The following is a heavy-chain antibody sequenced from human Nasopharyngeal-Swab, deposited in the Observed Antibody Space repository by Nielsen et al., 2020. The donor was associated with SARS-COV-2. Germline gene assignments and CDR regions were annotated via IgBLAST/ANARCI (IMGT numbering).Heavy chain of an antibody. J-gene: IGHJ4*02. CDR3: ARDQLDHPYDYVWGTYRYTYFDY. V-gene: IGHV3-7*01. CDR1: GFTFSSYW. D-gene: IGHD3-16*02. Sequence: GESLKISCAASGFTFSSYWMSWVRQAPGKGLEWVATIKQDGSEKYSVGSVKGRFTISRDNAKNSLYLQMNSLRAEDTAVYYCARDQLDHPYDYVWGTYRYTYFDYWGQGTLVTVSS. CDR2: IKQDGSEK.